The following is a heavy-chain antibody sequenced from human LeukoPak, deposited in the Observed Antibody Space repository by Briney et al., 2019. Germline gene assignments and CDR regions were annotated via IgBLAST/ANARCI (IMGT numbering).Heavy chain of an antibody. CDR3: AELGITMIGGV. CDR2: INQDETEK. Sequence: GGSLRLSCAASGFSFTTYWMSWVRQTPGKGLEWVANINQDETEKYYVDSVKGRFTISRDNGKNSLYLQMNSLRAEDTAVYYRAELGITMIGGVWGKGTTVTISS. CDR1: GFSFTTYW. J-gene: IGHJ6*04. D-gene: IGHD3-10*02. V-gene: IGHV3-7*01.